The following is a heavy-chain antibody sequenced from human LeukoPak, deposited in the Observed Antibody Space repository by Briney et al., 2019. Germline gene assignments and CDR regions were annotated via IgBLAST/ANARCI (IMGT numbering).Heavy chain of an antibody. CDR1: GFTFSSFW. CDR2: IRQDGSEK. J-gene: IGHJ3*02. Sequence: LPGGSLRLSCAASGFTFSSFWMTWVRQAPGKRLEWVANIRQDGSEKYYVDSVGGRFTISRDNAKKSLFLQMNSLRAEDTAVYCCARDMRGDGFDIWGQGTMVTVSS. CDR3: ARDMRGDGFDI. V-gene: IGHV3-7*04. D-gene: IGHD2-2*01.